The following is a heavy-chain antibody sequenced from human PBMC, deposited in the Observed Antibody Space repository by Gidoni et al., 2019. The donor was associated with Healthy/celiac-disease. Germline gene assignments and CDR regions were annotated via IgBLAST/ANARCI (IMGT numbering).Heavy chain of an antibody. D-gene: IGHD5-18*01. CDR3: ARILGYSGQGGMDV. Sequence: QVQLVQPGAEVKKPGASVKVSCKASGYTFTGHYMHWVRQAPGQGLEWMGWINPNSGGTNYAQKFQGWVTMTRDTSISTAYMELSMLRSDDTAVYYCARILGYSGQGGMDVWGQGTTVTVSS. J-gene: IGHJ6*02. CDR2: INPNSGGT. V-gene: IGHV1-2*04. CDR1: GYTFTGHY.